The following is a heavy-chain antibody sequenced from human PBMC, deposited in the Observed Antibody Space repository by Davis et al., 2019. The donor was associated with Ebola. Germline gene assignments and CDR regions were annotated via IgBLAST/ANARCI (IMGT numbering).Heavy chain of an antibody. CDR3: ARGQGRRVVVGYYYYYMDV. Sequence: PSETLSLTCAVYGGSFSGYYWSWIRQPPGKGLEWIGEINHSGSTNYNPSLKSRVTISVDTSKNQFSLKLSSVTAADTAVYYCARGQGRRVVVGYYYYYMDVWGKGTTVTVSS. CDR2: INHSGST. D-gene: IGHD1-1*01. J-gene: IGHJ6*03. V-gene: IGHV4-34*01. CDR1: GGSFSGYY.